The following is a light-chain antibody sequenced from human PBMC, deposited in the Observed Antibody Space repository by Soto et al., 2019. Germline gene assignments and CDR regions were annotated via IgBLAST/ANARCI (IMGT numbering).Light chain of an antibody. CDR3: QQYGSSPRIT. CDR1: QSVGSTY. V-gene: IGKV3-20*01. J-gene: IGKJ5*01. CDR2: GAS. Sequence: EIVLTQSPGTLSLSPGERATLSCRASQSVGSTYLAWYQHKPGKAPRLLIFGASSRATGIPDRFSSSGSGTDFTLTISRREPEDYAVYYCQQYGSSPRITFGQGTRLEIK.